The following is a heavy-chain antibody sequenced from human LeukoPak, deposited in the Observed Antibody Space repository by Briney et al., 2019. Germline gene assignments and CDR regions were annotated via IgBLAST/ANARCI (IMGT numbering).Heavy chain of an antibody. CDR3: ARARPDGDYSDY. J-gene: IGHJ4*02. Sequence: SETLSLTCAVYGGSFSGYYWSWIRQPPGKGLEWIGYIYYSGSTYYNPSLKSRVTISVDTSKNQFSLKLSSVTAADTAVYYCARARPDGDYSDYWGQGTLVTVSS. CDR2: IYYSGST. V-gene: IGHV4-34*09. CDR1: GGSFSGYY. D-gene: IGHD4-17*01.